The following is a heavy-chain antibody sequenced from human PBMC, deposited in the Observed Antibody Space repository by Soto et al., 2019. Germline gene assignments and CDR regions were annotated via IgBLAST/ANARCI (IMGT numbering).Heavy chain of an antibody. V-gene: IGHV1-3*01. CDR1: GYTFTSFG. CDR3: ARDLAAAGDV. CDR2: INAGNGNT. J-gene: IGHJ6*04. D-gene: IGHD6-13*01. Sequence: ASVKVSCKASGYTFTSFGISWVRQAPGQRLEWMGWINAGNGNTKYSQKFQGRVTITRDTSASTAYMELSSLRSEDTAVYYCARDLAAAGDVWGKGTTVTVSS.